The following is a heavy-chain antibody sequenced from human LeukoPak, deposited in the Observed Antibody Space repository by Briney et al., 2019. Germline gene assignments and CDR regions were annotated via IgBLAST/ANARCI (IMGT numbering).Heavy chain of an antibody. V-gene: IGHV1-69*13. Sequence: SVKVSCKASGGTFSSYAISWARQAPGQGLEWMGGIIPIFGTANYAQKFQGRVTITADESTSTAYIELSSLTSEDTAVYYCARGGIIAAAHNWFDPWGQGTLVTVSS. CDR3: ARGGIIAAAHNWFDP. D-gene: IGHD6-13*01. CDR2: IIPIFGTA. CDR1: GGTFSSYA. J-gene: IGHJ5*02.